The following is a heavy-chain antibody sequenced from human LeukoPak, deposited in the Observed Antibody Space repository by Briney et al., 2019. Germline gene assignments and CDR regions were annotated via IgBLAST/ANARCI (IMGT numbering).Heavy chain of an antibody. CDR2: IFPGDSDT. CDR1: GYTFTTYW. D-gene: IGHD1-26*01. CDR3: ARPSSSNSVSCHHDCYFDY. J-gene: IGHJ4*02. V-gene: IGHV5-51*01. Sequence: GESLKISCKPSGYTFTTYWIGWVPQMPGKGLEWMGIIFPGDSDTRYSPSFQGQVTISADKSTSTAYLQWSSLKASDTAIYYCARPSSSNSVSCHHDCYFDYWGQGTLVTVSS.